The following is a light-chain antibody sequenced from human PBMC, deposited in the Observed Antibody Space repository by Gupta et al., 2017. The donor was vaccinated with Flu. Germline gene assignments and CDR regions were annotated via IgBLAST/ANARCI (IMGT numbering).Light chain of an antibody. Sequence: QSALTQPPSASGSPGQSITISCTGTSSDVGGYNYVSWYQQHPGKAPKLMIYEVNKRPSGAPDRIPCSKSGYAASPTVTGLQAEDEADDYCSSHACTDSLYGIFGGGTKLTVL. V-gene: IGLV2-8*01. CDR1: SSDVGGYNY. J-gene: IGLJ2*01. CDR2: EVN. CDR3: SSHACTDSLYGI.